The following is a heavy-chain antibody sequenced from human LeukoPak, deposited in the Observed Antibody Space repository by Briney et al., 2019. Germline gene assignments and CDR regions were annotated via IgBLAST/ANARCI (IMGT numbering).Heavy chain of an antibody. V-gene: IGHV5-10-1*01. Sequence: GESLKISCNGSGYSFTSNWISWVRQMPGKGLEWMGRIDPSDSHINYSPSFQGHVTISVDKSISTAYLQWSSLRASDTAMYYCARDEGGVSSWVSHWGQGTLVTVSS. D-gene: IGHD2-8*02. CDR3: ARDEGGVSSWVSH. CDR1: GYSFTSNW. J-gene: IGHJ4*02. CDR2: IDPSDSHI.